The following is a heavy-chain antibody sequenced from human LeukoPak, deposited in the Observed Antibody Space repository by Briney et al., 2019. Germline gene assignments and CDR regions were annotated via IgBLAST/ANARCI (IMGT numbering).Heavy chain of an antibody. V-gene: IGHV3-23*01. D-gene: IGHD3-10*01. Sequence: GGSLRPSCAASGFTFSSYAMSWVRQAPGKGLEWVSAISGSGGSTYYADSVKGRFTISRDNSKNTLYLQMNSLRAEDTAVYYCAKKITMVRGTRGFDYWGQGTLVTVSS. CDR1: GFTFSSYA. CDR2: ISGSGGST. CDR3: AKKITMVRGTRGFDY. J-gene: IGHJ4*02.